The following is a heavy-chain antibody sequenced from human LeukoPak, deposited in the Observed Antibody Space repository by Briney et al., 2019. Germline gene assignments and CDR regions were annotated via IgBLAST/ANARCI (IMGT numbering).Heavy chain of an antibody. V-gene: IGHV3-21*01. CDR1: GFTFSSYS. Sequence: GGSLRLSCAASGFTFSSYSMNWVRQAPGKGLEWVSSINRFGTYVYYGDSVKGRFTISRNNAKNSLYLQMNSLTAEDTAVYYCARETPPGIAAAGTYYWGQGTLVTVSS. D-gene: IGHD6-13*01. CDR3: ARETPPGIAAAGTYY. CDR2: INRFGTYV. J-gene: IGHJ4*02.